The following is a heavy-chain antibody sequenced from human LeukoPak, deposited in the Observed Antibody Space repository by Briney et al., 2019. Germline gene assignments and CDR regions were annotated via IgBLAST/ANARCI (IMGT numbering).Heavy chain of an antibody. D-gene: IGHD7-27*01. CDR3: ARDGTGDRYYYYYGMDV. CDR1: GGSISSYY. Sequence: SETLSLTCTVSGGSISSYYWSWIRQPAGKGLEWIGRIYTSGSTNYNPSLKSRVTVSVDTSKNQFSLKPSSVTAADTAVYYCARDGTGDRYYYYYGMDVWGQGTTVTVSS. J-gene: IGHJ6*02. V-gene: IGHV4-4*07. CDR2: IYTSGST.